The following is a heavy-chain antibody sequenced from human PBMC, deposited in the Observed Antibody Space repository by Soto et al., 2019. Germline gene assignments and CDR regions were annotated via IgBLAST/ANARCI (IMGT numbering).Heavy chain of an antibody. V-gene: IGHV3-74*01. CDR3: ASDLSGRADV. J-gene: IGHJ6*02. CDR2: MNEDGGTT. D-gene: IGHD3-10*01. CDR1: GFTFSSYW. Sequence: GSLRLSCAASGFTFSSYWMHWVRQAPGKGLVWVSRMNEDGGTTDYADFVKGRFTISRDNAKNTLYLQMNSLRVEDTAVYYCASDLSGRADVWGQGTTVTVSS.